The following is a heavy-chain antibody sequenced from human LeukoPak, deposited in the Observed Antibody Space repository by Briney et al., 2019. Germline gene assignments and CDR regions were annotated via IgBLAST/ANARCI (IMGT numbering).Heavy chain of an antibody. D-gene: IGHD1-26*01. V-gene: IGHV3-23*01. J-gene: IGHJ4*02. CDR3: AKDLGRYRNNYFDY. CDR2: ISGSGGGT. CDR1: GFTFNSYA. Sequence: GGSLRLSCAASGFTFNSYAMSWIRQAPEKGLEWVATISGSGGGTYYADSVKGRFTISRDDSKNTLYLQMNSLRAEDTAVYYCAKDLGRYRNNYFDYWGQGTLVTVSS.